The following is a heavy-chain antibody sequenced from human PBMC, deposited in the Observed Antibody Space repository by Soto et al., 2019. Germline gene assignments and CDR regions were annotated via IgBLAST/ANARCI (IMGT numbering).Heavy chain of an antibody. Sequence: GESPKISGRGSLYSFTSYCISWVRHMPAKGLGWMGRIAPSDSYTNYSPSFQGHVTISADKSISTAYLQWSSLKASDTAMYYCARLASSGWYRQDYYYGMDVWGQGTTVTVSS. CDR3: ARLASSGWYRQDYYYGMDV. CDR1: LYSFTSYC. CDR2: IAPSDSYT. V-gene: IGHV5-10-1*01. J-gene: IGHJ6*02. D-gene: IGHD6-19*01.